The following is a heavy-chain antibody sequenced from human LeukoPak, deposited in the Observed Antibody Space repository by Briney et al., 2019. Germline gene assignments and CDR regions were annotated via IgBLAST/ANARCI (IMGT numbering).Heavy chain of an antibody. J-gene: IGHJ5*02. Sequence: KPSETLSLTCAVSGYSISSGYYWGWIRQPPGKGLEWIGSIYHSGSTYYNPSLKSRVTISVDTSKNQFSLKLSSVTAADTAVYYCASLLYRLYGDYAWGQGTLVTVSS. V-gene: IGHV4-38-2*01. CDR1: GYSISSGYY. CDR2: IYHSGST. D-gene: IGHD4-17*01. CDR3: ASLLYRLYGDYA.